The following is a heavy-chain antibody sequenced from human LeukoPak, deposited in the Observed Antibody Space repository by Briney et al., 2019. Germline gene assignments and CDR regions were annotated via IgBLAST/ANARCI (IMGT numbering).Heavy chain of an antibody. CDR3: GRDCVRGWFDP. V-gene: IGHV4-38-2*02. J-gene: IGHJ5*02. Sequence: SETLSPTCAVSGYSISSGYYWGWIRQPPGKGLEWIGSIYHSGSTYYNPSLKSRVTISVDTSKNQFSLKLSSVTAADAAVYYCGRDCVRGWFDPWGQGTLVTVSS. D-gene: IGHD3-10*02. CDR2: IYHSGST. CDR1: GYSISSGYY.